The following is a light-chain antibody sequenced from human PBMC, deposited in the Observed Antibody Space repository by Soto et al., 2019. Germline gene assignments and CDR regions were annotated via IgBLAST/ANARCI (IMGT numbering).Light chain of an antibody. CDR3: GTWDSSLSAGGGNWV. J-gene: IGLJ3*02. V-gene: IGLV1-51*01. Sequence: QSALTQPPSVSAAPGQKVTISCSGSSSNIGNNYVSWYQQLPGTAPKLLIYDNNKRPSGIPDRFSGSKSGTSATLGITGPQTGDEADYYCGTWDSSLSAGGGNWVFGGGTKLTVL. CDR1: SSNIGNNY. CDR2: DNN.